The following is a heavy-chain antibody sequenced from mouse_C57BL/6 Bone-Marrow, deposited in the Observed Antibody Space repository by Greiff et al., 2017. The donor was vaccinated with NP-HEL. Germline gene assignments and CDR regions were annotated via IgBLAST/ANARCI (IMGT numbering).Heavy chain of an antibody. D-gene: IGHD1-1*01. J-gene: IGHJ1*03. Sequence: EVQGVESGGGLVQPGGSMKLSCAASGFTFSDAWMDWVRQSPEKGLEWVAEIRNKANNHATYYAESVKGRFTISRDDSKSSVYLQMNSLRAEDTGIYYCTRDTTVVGYFDVGGTGTTVTVSS. CDR3: TRDTTVVGYFDV. CDR2: IRNKANNHAT. V-gene: IGHV6-6*01. CDR1: GFTFSDAW.